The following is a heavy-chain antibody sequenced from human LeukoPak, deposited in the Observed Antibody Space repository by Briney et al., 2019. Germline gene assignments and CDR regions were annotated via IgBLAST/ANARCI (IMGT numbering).Heavy chain of an antibody. CDR1: GGSISSSSYY. Sequence: SETLSLTCTVSGGSISSSSYYWGWIRQPPGKGLEWIGTIYYSGSTYYNPSLKSRVTISVDTSKNQFSLKLSSVTAADTAVYYCARKRRRGITGTTDYYYYMDVWGKGTTVTVSS. V-gene: IGHV4-39*01. CDR3: ARKRRRGITGTTDYYYYMDV. CDR2: IYYSGST. J-gene: IGHJ6*03. D-gene: IGHD1-20*01.